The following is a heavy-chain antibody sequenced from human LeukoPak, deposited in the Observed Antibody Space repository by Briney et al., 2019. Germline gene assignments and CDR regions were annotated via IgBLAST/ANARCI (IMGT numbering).Heavy chain of an antibody. CDR3: ARVKAGIAASYLDY. CDR2: IKQDGSEK. Sequence: GGSLRLSCAASGFTFSSYWMSWVRQAPGKGLEWVANIKQDGSEKYYVDSVKGRFTISRDNSKNTLYLQMNSLRAEDTAVYYCARVKAGIAASYLDYWGQGTLVTVSS. V-gene: IGHV3-7*03. J-gene: IGHJ4*02. CDR1: GFTFSSYW. D-gene: IGHD6-25*01.